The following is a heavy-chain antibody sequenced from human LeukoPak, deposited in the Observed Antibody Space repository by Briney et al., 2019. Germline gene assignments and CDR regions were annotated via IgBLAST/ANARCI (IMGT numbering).Heavy chain of an antibody. CDR2: INHSGST. J-gene: IGHJ4*02. CDR1: GASISSSNW. D-gene: IGHD3-10*01. Sequence: SETLSLTCAVSGASISSSNWLSWVRQPPGKGLEWIGEINHSGSTNYNPSLKSRVTISVDTSKNQFSLKLSSVTAADTAVYYCARRLNYYGSGSYHDYWGQGTLVTVSS. V-gene: IGHV4-4*02. CDR3: ARRLNYYGSGSYHDY.